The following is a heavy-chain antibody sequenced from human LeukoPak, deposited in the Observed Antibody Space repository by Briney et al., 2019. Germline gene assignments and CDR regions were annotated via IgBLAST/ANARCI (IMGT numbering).Heavy chain of an antibody. CDR1: GFSFSDYA. J-gene: IGHJ4*02. CDR2: IRGSGGTT. Sequence: GGSLRLSCAASGFSFSDYAMSWVRQAPGKGLEWISTIRGSGGTTYYANSVKGRFTISRDNSKITLSLQMNSLRAEDTAIYYCAKDRADGYDALDYWGQGTLVTVS. CDR3: AKDRADGYDALDY. D-gene: IGHD5-12*01. V-gene: IGHV3-23*01.